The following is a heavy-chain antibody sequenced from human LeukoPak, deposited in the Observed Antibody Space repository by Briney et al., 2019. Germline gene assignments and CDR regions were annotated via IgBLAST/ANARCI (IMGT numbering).Heavy chain of an antibody. CDR1: GYTFTSYD. D-gene: IGHD5-18*01. CDR3: ARDRVDTAMVKGFDY. J-gene: IGHJ4*02. CDR2: MNPNSGNT. V-gene: IGHV1-8*03. Sequence: ASVKVSCKASGYTFTSYDINWVRQATGQGLEWMGWMNPNSGNTGYAQKFQGRVTITRNTSISTAYMELSSLRSEDTAVYYCARDRVDTAMVKGFDYWGQGTLVTVSS.